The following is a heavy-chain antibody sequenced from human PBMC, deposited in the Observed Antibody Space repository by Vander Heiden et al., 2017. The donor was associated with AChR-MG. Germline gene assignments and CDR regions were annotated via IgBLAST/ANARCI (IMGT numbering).Heavy chain of an antibody. J-gene: IGHJ6*02. CDR1: GFTFGDYA. D-gene: IGHD7-27*01. CDR3: TRSSLGNYYYGMDV. Sequence: EVQLVESGGGLVKPGRSLRLSCTASGFTFGDYAMSWFRQAPGKGLEWVGFIRSKAYGGTTEYAASVKGRFTISRDDSKSIAYLQMNSLKTEDTAVYYCTRSSLGNYYYGMDVWGQGTTVTVSS. V-gene: IGHV3-49*05. CDR2: IRSKAYGGTT.